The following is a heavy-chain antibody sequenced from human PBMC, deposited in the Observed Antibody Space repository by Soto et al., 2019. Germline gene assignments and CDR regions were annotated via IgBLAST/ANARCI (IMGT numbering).Heavy chain of an antibody. Sequence: EVQLVPSGAEVKKPGEALKISCKASGYSFTNYWIGWVRQMPGKGLEWLGIIYPGDSDTRYSPSFQGQVSTSADKSINTAYLQWSSLKASDTAIFYCARLISGSSWQDFDYWGQGTLVTVSS. J-gene: IGHJ4*02. D-gene: IGHD6-13*01. CDR3: ARLISGSSWQDFDY. V-gene: IGHV5-51*03. CDR2: IYPGDSDT. CDR1: GYSFTNYW.